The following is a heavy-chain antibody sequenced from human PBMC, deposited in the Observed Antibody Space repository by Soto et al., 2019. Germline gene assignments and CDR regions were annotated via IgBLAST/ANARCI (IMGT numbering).Heavy chain of an antibody. Sequence: VKVSCKASGGTFSSYAISWVRQAPGQGLEWMGGIIPIFGTANYAQKFQGRVTITADESTSTAYMELSSLRSEDTAVYYCARTTRSGSFNFDYWGQGTLVTVSS. CDR3: ARTTRSGSFNFDY. D-gene: IGHD1-26*01. CDR2: IIPIFGTA. V-gene: IGHV1-69*13. CDR1: GGTFSSYA. J-gene: IGHJ4*02.